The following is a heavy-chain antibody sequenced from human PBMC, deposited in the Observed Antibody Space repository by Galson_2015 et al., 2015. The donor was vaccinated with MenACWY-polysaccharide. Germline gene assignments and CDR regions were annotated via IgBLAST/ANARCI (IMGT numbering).Heavy chain of an antibody. V-gene: IGHV3-9*01. CDR3: AKELEYSSSSSVYYYYYGMDV. CDR1: GFTFGDYA. J-gene: IGHJ6*02. D-gene: IGHD6-6*01. CDR2: ISWNSGSI. Sequence: SLRLSCAASGFTFGDYAMHWVRQAPGKGLEWVSGISWNSGSIGYADSVKGRFTISRDNAKNSLYLQMNSLRAEDTALYYCAKELEYSSSSSVYYYYYGMDVWGQGTTVTVSS.